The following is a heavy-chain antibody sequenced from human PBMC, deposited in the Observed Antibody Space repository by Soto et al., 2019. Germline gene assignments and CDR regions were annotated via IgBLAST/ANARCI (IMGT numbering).Heavy chain of an antibody. J-gene: IGHJ4*02. V-gene: IGHV4-34*01. CDR3: ARGELSYYDSSGYLDY. CDR1: GGSFSGYY. CDR2: INHSGST. D-gene: IGHD3-22*01. Sequence: PSETLSLTCAVHGGSFSGYYWSWIRQPPGKGLEWIGEINHSGSTNYNPSLKSRVTISVDTSKNQFSLKLSSVTAADTAVYYCARGELSYYDSSGYLDYWGQGTLVTVSS.